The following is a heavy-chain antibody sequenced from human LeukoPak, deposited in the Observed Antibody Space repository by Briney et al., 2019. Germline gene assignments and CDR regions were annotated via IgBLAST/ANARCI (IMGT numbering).Heavy chain of an antibody. Sequence: SETLSLTCTVSGGSIRSSSYYWGWIRQPPGKGLECIGSIYYSGSTYDNASLKSRGTISVDTSKNQFSLKLNSVTAADTAVYFCARQVVAVAGTGYFDYWGQGTLVTVSS. D-gene: IGHD6-19*01. CDR1: GGSIRSSSYY. V-gene: IGHV4-39*01. CDR2: IYYSGST. CDR3: ARQVVAVAGTGYFDY. J-gene: IGHJ4*02.